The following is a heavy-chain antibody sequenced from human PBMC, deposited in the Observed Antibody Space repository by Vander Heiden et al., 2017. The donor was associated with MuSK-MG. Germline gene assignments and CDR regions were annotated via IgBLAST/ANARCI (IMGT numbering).Heavy chain of an antibody. CDR2: IYTSGST. D-gene: IGHD3-22*01. V-gene: IGHV4-61*02. CDR1: GGSLSSGSYY. Sequence: QVQLQESGPGLVKPSHTLSLTCTVSGGSLSSGSYYWSGFGQPAGKGLEWIGRIYTSGSTNYNPSLKSRGTMAVDTSKNQFSLKLSSVTAADTAVYYCAREELEYYDSSGYFRDYYMDVWGKGTTVTVSS. CDR3: AREELEYYDSSGYFRDYYMDV. J-gene: IGHJ6*03.